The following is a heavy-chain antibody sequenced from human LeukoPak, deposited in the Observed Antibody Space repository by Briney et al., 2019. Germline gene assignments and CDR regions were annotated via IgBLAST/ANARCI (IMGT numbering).Heavy chain of an antibody. Sequence: GRSLRLSCAASGFTFSSYAMHWVRQAPGKGLEWVAVISYDGSNKYYADSVKGRFAISRDNSKNTLYLQMNSLRAKDTAVYSCARGGYVVPPIYWGQGTLVTVSS. CDR2: ISYDGSNK. V-gene: IGHV3-30*09. CDR1: GFTFSSYA. D-gene: IGHD5-18*01. J-gene: IGHJ4*02. CDR3: ARGGYVVPPIY.